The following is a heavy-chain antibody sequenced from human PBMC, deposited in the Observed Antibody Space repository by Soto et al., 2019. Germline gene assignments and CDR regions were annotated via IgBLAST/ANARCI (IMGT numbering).Heavy chain of an antibody. Sequence: PGGSLRLSCAASGFTFSSYAMSWVRQAPGKGLKWVSAISGSGGSTYYADSVKGRFTISRDNSKNTLYLQMNSLRAEDTAVYYCAKGVVIPPLYYYYMDVWGKGTTVTVSS. CDR1: GFTFSSYA. D-gene: IGHD3-22*01. CDR2: ISGSGGST. J-gene: IGHJ6*03. CDR3: AKGVVIPPLYYYYMDV. V-gene: IGHV3-23*01.